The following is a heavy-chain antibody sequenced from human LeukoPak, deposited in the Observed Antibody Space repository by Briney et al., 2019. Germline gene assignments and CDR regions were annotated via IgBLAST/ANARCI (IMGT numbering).Heavy chain of an antibody. CDR1: GYTFTGYY. V-gene: IGHV1-2*02. CDR2: INPNSGGT. D-gene: IGHD1-26*01. CDR3: AKGMIVGATAINLDY. Sequence: ASVKVSCKASGYTFTGYYMHWVRQAPGQGLEWMGWINPNSGGTNYAQKFQGRVTMTRDTSISTAYMELSRLRSDDTAVYYCAKGMIVGATAINLDYWGQGTLVTVSS. J-gene: IGHJ4*02.